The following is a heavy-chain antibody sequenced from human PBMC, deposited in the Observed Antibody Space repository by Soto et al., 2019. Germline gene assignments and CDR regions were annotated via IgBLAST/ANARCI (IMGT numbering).Heavy chain of an antibody. CDR1: GYTFTSYG. CDR2: ISAYNGNT. Sequence: GASVKVSCKASGYTFTSYGISWVRQAPGQGLEWMGWISAYNGNTNYAQKLQGRVTMTTDTSTSTAYMELRSLRSDDTAVYYCARYDILTENYYYGMDVSGQGTTVTVSS. D-gene: IGHD3-9*01. J-gene: IGHJ6*02. V-gene: IGHV1-18*04. CDR3: ARYDILTENYYYGMDV.